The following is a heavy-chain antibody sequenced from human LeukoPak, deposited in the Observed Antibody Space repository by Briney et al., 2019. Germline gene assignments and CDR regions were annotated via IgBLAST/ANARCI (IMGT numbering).Heavy chain of an antibody. Sequence: SETLSLTCTVSGYSISSGYYWGWIRQPPGKGLEWIGSIYHSGSAYYNPSLKSRVTISVDTSKNQSSLKLSSVTAADTAVYYCASGPYDYYYYYMDVWGKGTTVTVS. CDR2: IYHSGSA. V-gene: IGHV4-38-2*02. CDR3: ASGPYDYYYYYMDV. D-gene: IGHD3-16*01. J-gene: IGHJ6*03. CDR1: GYSISSGYY.